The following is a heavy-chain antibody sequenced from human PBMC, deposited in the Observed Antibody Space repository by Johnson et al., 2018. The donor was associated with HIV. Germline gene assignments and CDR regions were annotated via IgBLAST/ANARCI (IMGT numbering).Heavy chain of an antibody. D-gene: IGHD3-10*01. CDR2: INWNGETT. V-gene: IGHV3-20*04. J-gene: IGHJ3*02. CDR1: GFTFDDYG. CDR3: ARESKPFWYYYGSGSASDAFDI. Sequence: VQLVESGGGLVQPGGSLRLSCAAPGFTFDDYGMSWVRQAPGKGLEWVSGINWNGETTGYADSVKGRFTISRDSAKNFLYLQMYSLRAEDTALYYCARESKPFWYYYGSGSASDAFDIWGQGTMVIVSS.